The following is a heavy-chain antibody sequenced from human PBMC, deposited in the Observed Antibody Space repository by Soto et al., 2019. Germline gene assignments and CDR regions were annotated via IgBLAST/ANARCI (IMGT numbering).Heavy chain of an antibody. Sequence: EVQLLESGGGLVQPGGSLRLSCAASGFTFSSYAMSWVRQAPGKGLEWVSAISGSGGSTYYADSVKGRFTISRDNSKNTPYLQMNSPRAEDTAVYYCAKDGILRGADYYYMDVWGKGTTVTVSS. J-gene: IGHJ6*03. CDR2: ISGSGGST. CDR1: GFTFSSYA. CDR3: AKDGILRGADYYYMDV. V-gene: IGHV3-23*01. D-gene: IGHD4-17*01.